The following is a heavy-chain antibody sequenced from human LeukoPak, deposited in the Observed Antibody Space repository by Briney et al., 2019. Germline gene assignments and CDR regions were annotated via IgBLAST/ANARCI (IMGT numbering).Heavy chain of an antibody. D-gene: IGHD4-17*01. J-gene: IGHJ4*02. CDR1: GFTFSSYA. CDR2: ISYDVNNK. V-gene: IGHV3-30-3*01. Sequence: GGSLRLSCAASGFTFSSYAMHWVRQAPGKRLEWVAVISYDVNNKYYADSVKGRFTLSRDNSKNTLYLQMNSLRAEDTAVYYCARDEHRYGDYPPFDYWGQGTLVTVSS. CDR3: ARDEHRYGDYPPFDY.